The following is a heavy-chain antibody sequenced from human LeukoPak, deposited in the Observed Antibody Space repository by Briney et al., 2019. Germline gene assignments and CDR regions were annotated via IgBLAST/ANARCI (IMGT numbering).Heavy chain of an antibody. Sequence: GASVKVSCTASGGTFSSYAISWVRQSPGQGLEWMGGIIPIFGTANYAQKFQGRVTITADESTSTAYMELSSLRSEDTAVYYCARGKVRGVISHYFDYWGQGTLVTVSS. CDR3: ARGKVRGVISHYFDY. CDR2: IIPIFGTA. V-gene: IGHV1-69*13. CDR1: GGTFSSYA. J-gene: IGHJ4*02. D-gene: IGHD3-10*01.